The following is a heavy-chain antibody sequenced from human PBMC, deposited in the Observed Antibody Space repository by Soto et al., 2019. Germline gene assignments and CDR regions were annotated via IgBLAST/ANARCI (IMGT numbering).Heavy chain of an antibody. Sequence: SETLSLTCTVYGGSFHGYYWGWIRQPPGKGLEWIGEINHSGRANYNPTFKGRVSISVDTSKNQMSLQLTSVSAADTAVYYCAKGPQPGYYDSGTFYPSVPWGQGTLVTVSS. CDR3: AKGPQPGYYDSGTFYPSVP. D-gene: IGHD3-10*01. CDR2: INHSGRA. CDR1: GGSFHGYY. J-gene: IGHJ5*02. V-gene: IGHV4-34*01.